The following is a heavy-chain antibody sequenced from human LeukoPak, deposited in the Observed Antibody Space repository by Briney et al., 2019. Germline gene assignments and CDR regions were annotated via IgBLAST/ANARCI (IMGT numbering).Heavy chain of an antibody. CDR1: GGPISSCY. CDR2: IYYRGST. D-gene: IGHD6-19*01. J-gene: IGHJ4*02. V-gene: IGHV4-59*08. CDR3: ARSRGDSTGWYTFDY. Sequence: TSETLSLTCTVSGGPISSCYWGWIRQPPGKGLEWIGYIYYRGSTNYNPSLKSRVTISLDTSNNQFSLKLTSVTAADTAVYYCARSRGDSTGWYTFDYWGQGTLVTVSS.